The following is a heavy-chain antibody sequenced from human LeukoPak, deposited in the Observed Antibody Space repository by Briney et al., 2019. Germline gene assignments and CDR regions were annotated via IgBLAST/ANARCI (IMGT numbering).Heavy chain of an antibody. V-gene: IGHV4-39*07. Sequence: SETLSLTCTVSGGAISSSSYYWGWIRQPPGKGLEWIGSIYYSGSTYYNPSLKSRVTISVDTSKNQFSLKLSSVTAADTAVYYCARDIYSSSSFDIWGQGTMVTVSS. CDR1: GGAISSSSYY. CDR2: IYYSGST. CDR3: ARDIYSSSSFDI. J-gene: IGHJ3*02. D-gene: IGHD6-6*01.